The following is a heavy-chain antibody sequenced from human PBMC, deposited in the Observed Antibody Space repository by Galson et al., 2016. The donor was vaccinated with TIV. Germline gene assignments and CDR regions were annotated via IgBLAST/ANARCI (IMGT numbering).Heavy chain of an antibody. J-gene: IGHJ4*02. V-gene: IGHV3-30*04. CDR1: GFTFSAYS. Sequence: SLRLSCAVSGFTFSAYSMHWVRQAPGKGLELVAVISYDGSNKYYTDSVKGRFTISRDNSKYTLYLQMNSLRVEDTAVYLCARDVREYEYGWGSYPDYWGQGTLVTVSP. CDR2: ISYDGSNK. CDR3: ARDVREYEYGWGSYPDY. D-gene: IGHD3-10*01.